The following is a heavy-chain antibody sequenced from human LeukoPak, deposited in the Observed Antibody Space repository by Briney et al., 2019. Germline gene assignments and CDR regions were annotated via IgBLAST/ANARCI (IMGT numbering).Heavy chain of an antibody. V-gene: IGHV3-66*01. CDR3: ARDGFGYYDSSGYYPQYYFDY. Sequence: PGGSLRLSCAASGFTFSSYSMNWVRQAPGKGLEWVSVIYSGGSTYYADSVKGRFTISIDNSKNTLYLQMNSLRAEDTAVYYCARDGFGYYDSSGYYPQYYFDYWGQGTLVTVSS. CDR2: IYSGGST. J-gene: IGHJ4*02. CDR1: GFTFSSYS. D-gene: IGHD3-22*01.